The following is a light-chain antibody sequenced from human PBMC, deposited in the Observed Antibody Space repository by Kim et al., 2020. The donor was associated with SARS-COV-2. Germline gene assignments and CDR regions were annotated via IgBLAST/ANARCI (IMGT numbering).Light chain of an antibody. Sequence: QPALTQPASVSGSPGQSIAVSCTGTSSDVGGYNYVSWYQQHPGKAPKLMIYGVTQRPSGVSNRFSGSKSGNTASLTISGLQAEDEAVYYCSSYTSSNTLVFGAGTQLTVL. CDR2: GVT. J-gene: IGLJ2*01. V-gene: IGLV2-14*01. CDR1: SSDVGGYNY. CDR3: SSYTSSNTLV.